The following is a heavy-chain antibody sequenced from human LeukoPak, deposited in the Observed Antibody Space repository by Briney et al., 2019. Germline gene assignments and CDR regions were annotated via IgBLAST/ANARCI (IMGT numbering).Heavy chain of an antibody. CDR1: GFTFSYNW. D-gene: IGHD6-13*01. CDR2: IKQDGTEK. CDR3: LGEAAAPGYFQH. V-gene: IGHV3-7*03. J-gene: IGHJ1*01. Sequence: GGSLRLSCAASGFTFSYNWMSWVRQAPGQGLEWVANIKQDGTEKYYVDSVKGRFTISRDNAKNTLYLQMNSLRAENTAVYYCLGEAAAPGYFQHWGQGTLVTVSS.